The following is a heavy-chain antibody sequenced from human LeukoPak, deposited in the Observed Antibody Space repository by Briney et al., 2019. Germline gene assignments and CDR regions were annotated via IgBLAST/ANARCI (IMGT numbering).Heavy chain of an antibody. V-gene: IGHV4-59*01. CDR3: ARVMTTVTRSAFDI. J-gene: IGHJ3*02. Sequence: NPSETLSLTCTVSGGSISSYYWSWIRQPPGKGLEWIGYIYYSGSTNYNPSLKSRVTISVDTSKNQFSLKLSSVTAADTAVYYCARVMTTVTRSAFDIWGQGTMVTVSS. D-gene: IGHD4-17*01. CDR1: GGSISSYY. CDR2: IYYSGST.